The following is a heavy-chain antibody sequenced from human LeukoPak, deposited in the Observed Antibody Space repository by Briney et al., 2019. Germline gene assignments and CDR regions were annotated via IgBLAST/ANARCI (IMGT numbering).Heavy chain of an antibody. J-gene: IGHJ6*02. Sequence: ASVKVSCKASGYTFTGYYMHWVRQAPGQGLEWMGRINPNSGGTNYAQKFQGRVTMTRDTSISTAYMELSRLRSDDTAVYYCARLKDYGDVYYYYGMDVWGQGTTVTVSS. V-gene: IGHV1-2*06. CDR1: GYTFTGYY. CDR3: ARLKDYGDVYYYYGMDV. D-gene: IGHD4-17*01. CDR2: INPNSGGT.